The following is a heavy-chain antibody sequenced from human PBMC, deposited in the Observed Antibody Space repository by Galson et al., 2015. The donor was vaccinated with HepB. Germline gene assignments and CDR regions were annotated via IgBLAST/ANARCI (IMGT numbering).Heavy chain of an antibody. V-gene: IGHV3-23*01. J-gene: IGHJ2*01. CDR3: AQDAGTQHLYFDL. CDR2: VSGGGGNT. D-gene: IGHD1-26*01. CDR1: GITFTSYA. Sequence: SLRLSCAASGITFTSYAMSWVRQAPGKGLEWVATVSGGGGNTYYADSVKDRFAISRDNTKNTLHLQMNSLGAEDTAVYYCAQDAGTQHLYFDLWGRGTLVTVSS.